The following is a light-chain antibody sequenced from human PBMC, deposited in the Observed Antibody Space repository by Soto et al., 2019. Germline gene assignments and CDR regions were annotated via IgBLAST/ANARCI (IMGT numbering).Light chain of an antibody. CDR2: AAS. Sequence: DIQLTQSPSFLSASVGDRVTITCRASQGINNYLAWYQQQPGKAPKLLIYAASTLQSGVPSRFSVSGSGTEFTLTITTLQPEDFATYYCQHHDSYPLTFGGGTKVEIK. V-gene: IGKV1-9*01. CDR3: QHHDSYPLT. J-gene: IGKJ4*01. CDR1: QGINNY.